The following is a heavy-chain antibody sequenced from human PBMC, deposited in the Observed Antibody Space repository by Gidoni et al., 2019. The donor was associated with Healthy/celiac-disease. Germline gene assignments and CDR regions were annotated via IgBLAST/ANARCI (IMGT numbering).Heavy chain of an antibody. J-gene: IGHJ4*02. V-gene: IGHV4-39*01. Sequence: QLQLQESGPGLVKPSETLSLTCTVSGGSISISSYYWGWIRQPPGKGLEWIGTIYYSGSTYYNPSLKSRVTISVDTSKNQFSLKLTSVTAADTAVYYCATGDYYRFDYWGQGTLVTVSS. CDR3: ATGDYYRFDY. CDR1: GGSISISSYY. D-gene: IGHD4-17*01. CDR2: IYYSGST.